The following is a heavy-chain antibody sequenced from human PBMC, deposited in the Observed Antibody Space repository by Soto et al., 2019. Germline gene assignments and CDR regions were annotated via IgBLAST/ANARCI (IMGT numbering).Heavy chain of an antibody. CDR2: VIPIFGTA. CDR3: ARARPPIFGGYYYYGMDV. D-gene: IGHD3-3*01. CDR1: GGTFSSYA. V-gene: IGHV1-69*01. Sequence: QVQLVQSGAEVKKPGSSVKVSCKASGGTFSSYAISWERQAPGQGLEWMGGVIPIFGTANYAQKFQGRVTITADESTSTAYMELSSLRSEDTALYYCARARPPIFGGYYYYGMDVWGQGTTVTVSS. J-gene: IGHJ6*02.